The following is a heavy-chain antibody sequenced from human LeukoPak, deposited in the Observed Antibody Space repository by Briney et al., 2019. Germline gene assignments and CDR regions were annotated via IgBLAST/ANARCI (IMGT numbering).Heavy chain of an antibody. CDR3: ARDADWAYDAFDI. Sequence: SQTLSLTCAISGDSVSVKSDVWNWIRQSPSRGLEWLGRTYYRSKWINDYATSVKSRIIISPDTSTNQFYLHLNSVTPEDTAVYYCARDADWAYDAFDIWGQGTMVTVSS. V-gene: IGHV6-1*01. J-gene: IGHJ3*02. CDR2: TYYRSKWIN. D-gene: IGHD3-9*01. CDR1: GDSVSVKSDV.